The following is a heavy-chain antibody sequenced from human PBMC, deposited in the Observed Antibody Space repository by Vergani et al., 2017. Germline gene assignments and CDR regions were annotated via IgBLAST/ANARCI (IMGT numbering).Heavy chain of an antibody. V-gene: IGHV1-2*02. CDR3: TSFPPESSEYYDSTGYYHRFFEK. D-gene: IGHD3-16*01. CDR2: INPKNGLT. J-gene: IGHJ4*02. Sequence: QVQLVQSGAEVKRPGASVKVSCKASGYTFTGYYLHWVRLAPGQGLEWMGWINPKNGLTKYAQRFQGRVSLTRDTSITTAFMELSSLRSDDTAMYYCTSFPPESSEYYDSTGYYHRFFEKWGQGTLVTVSS. CDR1: GYTFTGYY.